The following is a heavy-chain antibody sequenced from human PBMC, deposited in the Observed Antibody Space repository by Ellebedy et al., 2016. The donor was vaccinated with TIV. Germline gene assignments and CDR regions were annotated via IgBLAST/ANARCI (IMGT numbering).Heavy chain of an antibody. D-gene: IGHD2-2*01. J-gene: IGHJ3*02. V-gene: IGHV3-74*01. CDR2: INGDGSHT. Sequence: GESLKISCAASGFTFTSYWMHWVRQAPGKGLVWVSHINGDGSHTIYADSVKGRFTISRDNAKNSLYLQMNSLRAEDTALYYCARTDAYDAFDIWGQGTMVTVSS. CDR1: GFTFTSYW. CDR3: ARTDAYDAFDI.